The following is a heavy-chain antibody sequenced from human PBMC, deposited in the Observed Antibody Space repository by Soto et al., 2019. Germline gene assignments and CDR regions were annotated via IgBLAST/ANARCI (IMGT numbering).Heavy chain of an antibody. Sequence: PGGSLRLSCAASGFTFSSYWMSWVRQAPGKGLEWVANIKQDGSEKYYVDSVKGRFTISRDNAKNSLYLQMNSLRAEDTAVYYCARDWAIFGVVHYYYMDVWGKGTTVTVSS. CDR3: ARDWAIFGVVHYYYMDV. V-gene: IGHV3-7*01. J-gene: IGHJ6*03. CDR1: GFTFSSYW. D-gene: IGHD3-3*01. CDR2: IKQDGSEK.